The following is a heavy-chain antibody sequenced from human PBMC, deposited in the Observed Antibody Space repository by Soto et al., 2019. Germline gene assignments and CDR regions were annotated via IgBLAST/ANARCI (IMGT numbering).Heavy chain of an antibody. D-gene: IGHD7-27*01. Sequence: EVQLLESGGGLVEPGGSRRLSCAASGFTFSSYTMSWVRQAPGKGLEWVSTISGSGSSTYSADSVKGRFTISRDNSKNTLYLQMNSLRVEDPAIYYCAKAWGIDYWGQGILVTVSS. CDR1: GFTFSSYT. CDR2: ISGSGSST. V-gene: IGHV3-23*01. CDR3: AKAWGIDY. J-gene: IGHJ4*02.